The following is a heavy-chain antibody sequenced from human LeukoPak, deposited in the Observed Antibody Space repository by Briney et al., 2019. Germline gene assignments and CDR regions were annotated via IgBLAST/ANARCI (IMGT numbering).Heavy chain of an antibody. D-gene: IGHD5-18*01. Sequence: GGSLRLSCAASGLSFSDYGMHWVRQAPGKGLEWVAMTSRGGSAEYYGDSVRGRFTISRDNSKNTLYLQMNSLRAEDTAVYYCAKYGLGSGIQVWGDFGMDVWGQGTTVTVSS. CDR1: GLSFSDYG. CDR3: AKYGLGSGIQVWGDFGMDV. J-gene: IGHJ6*02. V-gene: IGHV3-30*18. CDR2: TSRGGSAE.